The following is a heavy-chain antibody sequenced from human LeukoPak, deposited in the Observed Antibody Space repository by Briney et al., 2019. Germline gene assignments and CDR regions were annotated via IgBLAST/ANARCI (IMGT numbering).Heavy chain of an antibody. J-gene: IGHJ4*02. CDR3: ASYTAGGGGLDY. CDR2: INHSGST. CDR1: GGSVSSGSYY. Sequence: ASETLSLTCTVSGGSVSSGSYYWSWIRQPPGKGLEWIGEINHSGSTNYNPSLKSRVTISVDTSKNQFSLKLSSVTAADTAVYYCASYTAGGGGLDYWGQGTLVTVSS. D-gene: IGHD5-18*01. V-gene: IGHV4-39*07.